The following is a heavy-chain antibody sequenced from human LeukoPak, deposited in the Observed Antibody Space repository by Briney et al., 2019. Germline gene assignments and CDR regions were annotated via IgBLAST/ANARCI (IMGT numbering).Heavy chain of an antibody. D-gene: IGHD3-10*01. CDR3: ARSVLIRGVMDD. Sequence: GGSLRLSCAASGFTVSSNYLSWVRQAPGKGLEWVSLLYSAGHTYHADSVKGRFTISRDISKNTLYLQMDSLRAEDTAVYYCARSVLIRGVMDDWGQGTLVAVSS. J-gene: IGHJ4*02. V-gene: IGHV3-66*01. CDR1: GFTVSSNY. CDR2: LYSAGHT.